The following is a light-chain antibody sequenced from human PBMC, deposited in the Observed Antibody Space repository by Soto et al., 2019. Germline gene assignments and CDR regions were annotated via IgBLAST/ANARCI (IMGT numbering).Light chain of an antibody. J-gene: IGKJ4*01. V-gene: IGKV2-30*01. CDR3: MQGTYWPRLT. Sequence: DVVMTQSPLSLPVTLGQPASISCRSSQSLVYSDGNTYLNWFHQRPGQSPRRLIYKVSNRDSGVPDRFSGRGSETDFTLKISRVEAEDVGVYYCMQGTYWPRLTFGGATKVEIK. CDR1: QSLVYSDGNTY. CDR2: KVS.